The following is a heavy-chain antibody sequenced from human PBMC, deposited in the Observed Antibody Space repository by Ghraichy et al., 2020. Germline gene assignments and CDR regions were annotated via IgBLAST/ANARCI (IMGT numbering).Heavy chain of an antibody. CDR2: ISYDGSNK. Sequence: GGSLRLSCAASGFTFSSYGMHWVRQAPGKGLEWVAVISYDGSNKYYADSVKGRFTISRDNSKNTLYLQMNSLRAEDTAVYYCAKDSEGYSYGYDYYYYMDVWGKGTTVTVSS. V-gene: IGHV3-30*18. CDR3: AKDSEGYSYGYDYYYYMDV. CDR1: GFTFSSYG. J-gene: IGHJ6*03. D-gene: IGHD5-18*01.